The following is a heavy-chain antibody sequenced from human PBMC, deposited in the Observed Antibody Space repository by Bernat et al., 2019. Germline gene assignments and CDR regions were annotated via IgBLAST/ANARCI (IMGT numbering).Heavy chain of an antibody. V-gene: IGHV3-43*01. D-gene: IGHD3-10*01. CDR3: AKESARRGWFGELFPFDY. CDR1: GFTFDDYT. J-gene: IGHJ4*02. CDR2: ISWDGGST. Sequence: EVQLVESGGVVVQPGGSLRLSCAASGFTFDDYTMHWVRQAPGKGLEWVSLISWDGGSTYYADSVKGRFTISRDNSKNSLYLQMNSLRTEDTALYYCAKESARRGWFGELFPFDYWGQGTLVTVSS.